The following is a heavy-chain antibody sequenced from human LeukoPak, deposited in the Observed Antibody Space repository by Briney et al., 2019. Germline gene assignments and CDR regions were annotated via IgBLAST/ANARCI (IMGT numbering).Heavy chain of an antibody. CDR2: IYWNDDK. CDR3: AHSSYDFWSGYYAWFDP. Sequence: SGPTLVNPTQTLTLTCTFSGFSLSTSGVGVGWIRQPPGKALEWLALIYWNDDKRYSPSLKSRLTLTKDTSKNQGVLTMTNMDPVDTATYYCAHSSYDFWSGYYAWFDPWGQGTLVTVSS. V-gene: IGHV2-5*01. D-gene: IGHD3-3*01. CDR1: GFSLSTSGVG. J-gene: IGHJ5*02.